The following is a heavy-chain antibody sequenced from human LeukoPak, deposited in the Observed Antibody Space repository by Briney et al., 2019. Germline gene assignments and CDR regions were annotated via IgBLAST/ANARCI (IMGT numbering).Heavy chain of an antibody. CDR3: ARVYGGYVFDY. D-gene: IGHD5-12*01. V-gene: IGHV3-48*03. J-gene: IGHJ4*02. CDR2: ISSSASTI. CDR1: GXTFXXXG. Sequence: PGGSLRLSCAASGXTFXXXGXXXXXXAXGXGLXWVSYISSSASTIYYADSVKGRFTISRDNAKNSLYLQMNRLSAEDTAVYYCARVYGGYVFDYWGQGTLVTVSS.